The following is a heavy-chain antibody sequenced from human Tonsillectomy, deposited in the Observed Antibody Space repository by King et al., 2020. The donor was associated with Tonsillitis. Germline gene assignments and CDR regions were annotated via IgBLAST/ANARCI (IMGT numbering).Heavy chain of an antibody. CDR2: ISSRGITI. D-gene: IGHD2-2*01. Sequence: VQLVESGGGLVKPGGSLRLSCAASGFTFSDHYMTWIRQAPGKGLEGVSYISSRGITIYYADSVKGRFTISRDNAKNSLYLQMNSLRAEDTAVYYCARGDCTRTSCYFDYWGQGTLVTVSS. CDR1: GFTFSDHY. CDR3: ARGDCTRTSCYFDY. J-gene: IGHJ4*02. V-gene: IGHV3-11*01.